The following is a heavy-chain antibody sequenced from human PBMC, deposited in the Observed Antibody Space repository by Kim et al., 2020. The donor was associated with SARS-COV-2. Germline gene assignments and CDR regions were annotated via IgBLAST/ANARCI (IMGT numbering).Heavy chain of an antibody. Sequence: SETLSLTCTISGGSISSGGYYWSWIRQHPGKGLEWIGYFYYSGSTYYNPSLKSRVTISVDTSKNQFSLKLSSVTAADTAVYYCARAVVTMIVVVNVFDIWGQGTMVTVSS. CDR2: FYYSGST. CDR1: GGSISSGGYY. V-gene: IGHV4-31*03. D-gene: IGHD3-22*01. J-gene: IGHJ3*02. CDR3: ARAVVTMIVVVNVFDI.